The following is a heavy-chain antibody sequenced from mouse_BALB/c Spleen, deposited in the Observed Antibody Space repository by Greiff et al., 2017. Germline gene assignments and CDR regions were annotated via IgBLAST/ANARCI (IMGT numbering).Heavy chain of an antibody. Sequence: EVQLQESGPGLVKPSQSLSLTCTVTGYSITSDYAWNWIRQFPGNKLEWMGYISYSGSTSYNPSLKSRISITRDTSKNQFFLQLNSVTTEDTATYYCARDYGNYGPWAYWGQGTLVTVSA. J-gene: IGHJ3*01. CDR2: ISYSGST. CDR1: GYSITSDYA. V-gene: IGHV3-2*02. D-gene: IGHD2-1*01. CDR3: ARDYGNYGPWAY.